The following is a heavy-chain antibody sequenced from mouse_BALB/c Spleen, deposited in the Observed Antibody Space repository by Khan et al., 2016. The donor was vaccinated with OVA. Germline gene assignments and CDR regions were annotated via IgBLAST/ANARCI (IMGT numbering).Heavy chain of an antibody. CDR2: ISSGSSTI. CDR1: GFTFSSFG. V-gene: IGHV5-17*02. J-gene: IGHJ1*01. Sequence: EVQLLESGGGLVQPGGSRKLSCAASGFTFSSFGMHWVRQAPKKGLEWVAYISSGSSTIYYVDTVKGRFTISRDNPKNPLFLQMTSLRSEDTAMYYCARSGGNFHWYFDVWGAGTSVTVSS. CDR3: ARSGGNFHWYFDV. D-gene: IGHD2-1*01.